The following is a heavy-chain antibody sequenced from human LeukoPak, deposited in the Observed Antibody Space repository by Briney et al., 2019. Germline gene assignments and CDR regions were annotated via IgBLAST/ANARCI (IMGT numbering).Heavy chain of an antibody. D-gene: IGHD3-22*01. Sequence: SETLSLTCAVYGGSFSGYYWSWVRQPLGKGLEWIGHFYYSESTNYNPSLKSRVTISVDTSKNQFSLKLSSVTAADTAIYYCARARDSSGFPFDYWGQGTLVTVSS. CDR3: ARARDSSGFPFDY. CDR2: FYYSEST. V-gene: IGHV4-59*01. CDR1: GGSFSGYY. J-gene: IGHJ4*02.